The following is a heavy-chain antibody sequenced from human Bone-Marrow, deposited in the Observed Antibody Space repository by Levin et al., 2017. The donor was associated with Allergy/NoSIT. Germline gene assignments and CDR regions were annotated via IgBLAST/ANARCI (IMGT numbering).Heavy chain of an antibody. V-gene: IGHV1-46*01. CDR1: GYTFTNYY. J-gene: IGHJ6*02. Sequence: EASVKVSCKASGYTFTNYYMHWVRQAPGQGLEWMGIINPSGGSTNYAQKFQGRVTMIRDTSTSTFYMDLSSLRSEDTAVYYCARPYCSAGSCYGGMDVWGQGTTVTVSS. D-gene: IGHD2-15*01. CDR2: INPSGGST. CDR3: ARPYCSAGSCYGGMDV.